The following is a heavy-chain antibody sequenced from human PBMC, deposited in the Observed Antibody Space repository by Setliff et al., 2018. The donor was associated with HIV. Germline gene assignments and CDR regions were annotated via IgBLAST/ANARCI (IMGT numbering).Heavy chain of an antibody. CDR3: ATPGVGAGAFDI. D-gene: IGHD3-10*01. V-gene: IGHV1-18*04. CDR1: GYSFTFYG. CDR2: VSVYNGNT. J-gene: IGHJ3*02. Sequence: GGSVKVSCKASGYSFTFYGLHRVRQAPGQGLEWMGWVSVYNGNTKYAENFQDRLTLTTDASTGTGFMELRGLRSDDTAVYYCATPGVGAGAFDIWGRGTMVTVSS.